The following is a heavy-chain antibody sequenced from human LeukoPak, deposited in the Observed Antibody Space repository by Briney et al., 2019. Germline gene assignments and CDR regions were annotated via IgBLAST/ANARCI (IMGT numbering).Heavy chain of an antibody. Sequence: PGGSLRLSRAASGLTFSSYRMHWVRKAPGKGLEWVAVIWYDGSNKYYADSVKGRFTISRDNSKNTLYLQMNSLRAEDTAVYYCAREAAALFDYWGQGTLVTVSS. CDR2: IWYDGSNK. CDR1: GLTFSSYR. CDR3: AREAAALFDY. V-gene: IGHV3-33*01. D-gene: IGHD2-2*01. J-gene: IGHJ4*02.